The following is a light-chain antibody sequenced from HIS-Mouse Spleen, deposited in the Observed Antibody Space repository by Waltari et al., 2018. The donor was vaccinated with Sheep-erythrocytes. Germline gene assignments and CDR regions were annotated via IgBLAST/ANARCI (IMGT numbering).Light chain of an antibody. CDR2: YKSDSDK. Sequence: QAVLTQPSSLSASPGASASLTCTLRSGINVGTYRIYWYQQKPGSPPQYLLRYKSDSDKQQGSGVPSRFSGSKDASANAGILLISGLQSEDEADYYCQVWDSSSDHYVFGTGTKVTVL. CDR1: SGINVGTYR. J-gene: IGLJ1*01. V-gene: IGLV5-45*03. CDR3: QVWDSSSDHYV.